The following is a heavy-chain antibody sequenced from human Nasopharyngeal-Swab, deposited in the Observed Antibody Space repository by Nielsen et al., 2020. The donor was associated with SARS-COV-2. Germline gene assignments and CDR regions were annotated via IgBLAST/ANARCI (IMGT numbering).Heavy chain of an antibody. D-gene: IGHD3-9*01. J-gene: IGHJ6*02. CDR1: GGSFSGYY. CDR2: INHSGST. V-gene: IGHV4-34*01. CDR3: ARAAPLRYFDLGYYYYYGMDV. Sequence: SETLSLTCVVYGGSFSGYYWSWIRQPPGKGLEWIGEINHSGSTNYNPSLKSRVTISVDTSKNQFSLKLSSVTAADTAVHYCARAAPLRYFDLGYYYYYGMDVWGLGTTVTVSS.